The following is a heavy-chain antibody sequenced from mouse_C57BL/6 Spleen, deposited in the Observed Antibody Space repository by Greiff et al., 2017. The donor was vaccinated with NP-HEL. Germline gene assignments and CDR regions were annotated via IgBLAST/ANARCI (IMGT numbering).Heavy chain of an antibody. V-gene: IGHV1-82*01. D-gene: IGHD2-5*01. CDR1: GYAFSSSW. CDR3: YSNYVAWFAY. Sequence: VQLQQSGPELVKPGASVKISCKASGYAFSSSWMNWVKQRPGKGLEWIGRIYPGDGDTNYNGKFKGKATLTADTSSITAYIQLSSLTSEDSAVYFCYSNYVAWFAYWGQGTLVTVSA. J-gene: IGHJ3*01. CDR2: IYPGDGDT.